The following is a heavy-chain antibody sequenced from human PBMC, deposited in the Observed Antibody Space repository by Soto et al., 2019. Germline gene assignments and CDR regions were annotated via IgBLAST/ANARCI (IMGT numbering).Heavy chain of an antibody. CDR1: GSSISGYY. D-gene: IGHD3-3*01. CDR2: VYTSGNN. V-gene: IGHV4-4*07. CDR3: ARALGNDFWTSYAFDI. Sequence: QVQLQESGPGLVKASETLSLTCTVSGSSISGYYWNWVRQSAGKGLEWLGRVYTSGNNKYNPSLKSRVAMSADTSENSFSLTLRAVTAADTAVYYCARALGNDFWTSYAFDIWGPGTMITVSS. J-gene: IGHJ3*02.